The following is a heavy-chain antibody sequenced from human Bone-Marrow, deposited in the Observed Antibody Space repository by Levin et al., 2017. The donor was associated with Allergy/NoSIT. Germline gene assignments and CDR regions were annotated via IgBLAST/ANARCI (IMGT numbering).Heavy chain of an antibody. CDR3: AKSAGQWLVPDYYNGMDV. CDR1: GFDFGTYD. J-gene: IGHJ6*02. D-gene: IGHD6-19*01. CDR2: ISGSGFTT. Sequence: PGGSLRLSCEASGFDFGTYDMNWVRQAPGKGLEWVSTISGSGFTTYQTDSVKGRFTISRDNSKNTLFLQMNSLTAEDSAVYYCAKSAGQWLVPDYYNGMDVWGQGTTVTVSS. V-gene: IGHV3-23*01.